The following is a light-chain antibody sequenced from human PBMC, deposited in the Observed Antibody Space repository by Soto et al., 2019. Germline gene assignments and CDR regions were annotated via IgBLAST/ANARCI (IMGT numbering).Light chain of an antibody. CDR2: KNN. CDR1: SSNIGSNY. Sequence: QSVLTQPPSASGTPGQRVTISCSGRSSNIGSNYVYWFHYLPGTAPKLLIYKNNQRPSGVPDRFSGSRSGTSASLAISGLRSDDEADYYCAAWDASLSTWLFGGGTKVTVL. J-gene: IGLJ3*02. V-gene: IGLV1-47*01. CDR3: AAWDASLSTWL.